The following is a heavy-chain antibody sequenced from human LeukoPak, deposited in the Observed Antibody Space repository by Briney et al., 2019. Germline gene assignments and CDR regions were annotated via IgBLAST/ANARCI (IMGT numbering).Heavy chain of an antibody. CDR1: GFTFDDYA. J-gene: IGHJ4*02. D-gene: IGHD3-10*01. CDR2: ISWNSGSI. CDR3: AKDISSYTVRGVRIDY. V-gene: IGHV3-9*01. Sequence: GGSLRLSCAASGFTFDDYAMHWVRQAPGKGLEWVSGISWNSGSIGYADSVKGRFTISRDNAKNSLYLQMNSLRAEDTALYYCAKDISSYTVRGVRIDYWGQGTLVTVSS.